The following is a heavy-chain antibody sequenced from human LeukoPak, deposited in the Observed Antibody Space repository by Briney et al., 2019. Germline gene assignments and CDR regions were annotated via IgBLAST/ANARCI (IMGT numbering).Heavy chain of an antibody. CDR1: GGSFSGYY. D-gene: IGHD2-2*01. V-gene: IGHV4-34*01. CDR2: INHSGST. J-gene: IGHJ4*02. Sequence: SETLPLTCAVYGGSFSGYYWSWIRQPPGKGLEWIGEINHSGSTNYNPSLKSRVTISVDTSKNQFSLKLSSVTAADTAVYYCARVQVNCSSTSCYLIDYWGQGTLVTVSS. CDR3: ARVQVNCSSTSCYLIDY.